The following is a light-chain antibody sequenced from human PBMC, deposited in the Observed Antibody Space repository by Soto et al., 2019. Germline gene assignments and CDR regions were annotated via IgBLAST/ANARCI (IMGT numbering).Light chain of an antibody. CDR1: QDISNY. Sequence: DIQMTQSPSSLSASVGDRVTITCRASQDISNYLAWYQQKPGTVPNLLLYATSTLQSGVPSRFSGSGSGTDFTLTISSLQPEDVATYYCQKYNSAPLTFGGGTKVEIK. CDR2: ATS. CDR3: QKYNSAPLT. V-gene: IGKV1-27*01. J-gene: IGKJ4*01.